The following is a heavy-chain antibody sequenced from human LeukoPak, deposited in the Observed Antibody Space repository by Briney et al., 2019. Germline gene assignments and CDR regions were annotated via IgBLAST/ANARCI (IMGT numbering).Heavy chain of an antibody. CDR2: ISSSSSTI. CDR3: ARGVKWLVFDY. J-gene: IGHJ4*02. CDR1: GFTISSYE. D-gene: IGHD6-19*01. Sequence: GGSLRLSCAASGFTISSYEMNWVRQAPGKGLEWVSYISSSSSTIYYADSVKGRFTISRDNAKNSLYLQMNSLRAEDTAVYYCARGVKWLVFDYWGQGTLVTVSS. V-gene: IGHV3-48*01.